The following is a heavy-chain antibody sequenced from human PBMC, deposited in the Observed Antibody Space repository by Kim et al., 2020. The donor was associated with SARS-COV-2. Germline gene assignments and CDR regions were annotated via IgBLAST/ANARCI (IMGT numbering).Heavy chain of an antibody. D-gene: IGHD3-10*01. CDR1: GYTFTSYD. Sequence: ASVKVSCKASGYTFTSYDINWVRQATGQGLEWMGWMNPNSGNTGYAQKFQGRVTMTRNTSISTAYMELSSLRSEDTAVYYCARVPRVLWFGKGPYNWFDPWGQGTLVTVSS. J-gene: IGHJ5*02. CDR2: MNPNSGNT. V-gene: IGHV1-8*01. CDR3: ARVPRVLWFGKGPYNWFDP.